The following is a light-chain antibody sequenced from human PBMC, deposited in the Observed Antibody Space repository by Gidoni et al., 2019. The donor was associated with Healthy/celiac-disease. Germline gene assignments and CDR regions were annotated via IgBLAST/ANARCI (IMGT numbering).Light chain of an antibody. V-gene: IGLV1-47*01. CDR2: RNN. J-gene: IGLJ2*01. CDR1: RSNIGSNY. CDR3: AAWDDSLSGVV. Sequence: QSVLTQPPSASGTPGQRVPISCSGSRSNIGSNYVYWYQQLPGTAPKPLIYRNNQRPSGVPDRFSGSKSGTSASLAISGLRSEDEADYYCAAWDDSLSGVVFGGGTKLTVL.